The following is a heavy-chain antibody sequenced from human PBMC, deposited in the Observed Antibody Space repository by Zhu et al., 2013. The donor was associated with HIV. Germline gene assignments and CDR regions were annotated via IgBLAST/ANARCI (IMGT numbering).Heavy chain of an antibody. CDR3: ARGFLEWLLSWFDP. D-gene: IGHD3-3*01. CDR2: ISSSSSYI. Sequence: EVQLVESGGGLVKPGGSLRLSCAASGFTFSSYSMNWVRQAPGKGLEWVSSISSSSSYIYYADSVKGRFTISRDNAKNSLYLQMNSLRAEDTAVYYCARGFLEWLLSWFDPGAREPWSPSPQ. V-gene: IGHV3-21*01. J-gene: IGHJ5*02. CDR1: GFTFSSYS.